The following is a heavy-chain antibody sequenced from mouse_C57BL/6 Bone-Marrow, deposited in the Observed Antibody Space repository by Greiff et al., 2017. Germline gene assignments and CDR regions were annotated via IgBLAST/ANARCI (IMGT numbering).Heavy chain of an antibody. CDR3: ALYYGNWRVMDY. CDR1: GFTFSSYG. D-gene: IGHD2-1*01. V-gene: IGHV5-6*01. J-gene: IGHJ4*01. CDR2: ISSGGSYT. Sequence: EVKLVESGGDLVKPGGSLKLSCAASGFTFSSYGMSWVRQTPDQRLEWVATISSGGSYTYYPDSVKGRFTISRDNAKNTLYLQMSSLKSEDTSIYYCALYYGNWRVMDYWGQGTTVTVSS.